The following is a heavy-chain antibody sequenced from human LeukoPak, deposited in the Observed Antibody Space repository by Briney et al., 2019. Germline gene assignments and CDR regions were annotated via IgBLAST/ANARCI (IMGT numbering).Heavy chain of an antibody. V-gene: IGHV3-30-3*01. J-gene: IGHJ4*02. CDR2: ISHDGSNK. Sequence: GRSLRLSCAASGFTFSSYAMHWVRQAPGKGLEWVAVISHDGSNKYYADSVKGRFTISRDNSKNTLYLQMNSLRAEDTAVYYCARDGVYYDILTGYYDYWGQGTLVTVSS. CDR3: ARDGVYYDILTGYYDY. D-gene: IGHD3-9*01. CDR1: GFTFSSYA.